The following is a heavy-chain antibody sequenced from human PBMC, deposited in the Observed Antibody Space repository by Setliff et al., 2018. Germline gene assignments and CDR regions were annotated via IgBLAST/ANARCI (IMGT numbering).Heavy chain of an antibody. CDR3: VRGSGYSRNYYYYYMDV. D-gene: IGHD3-3*01. Sequence: PSETLSLTCAVYGDSFSDYYWSWIRQPPEKGLEWIGSVYYSGSSYYNVSLKSRVTISIDTSKNQLSLKLTSVTAADTAVYYCVRGSGYSRNYYYYYMDVWGKGPRSPSP. CDR1: GDSFSDYY. J-gene: IGHJ6*03. V-gene: IGHV4-38-2*01. CDR2: VYYSGSS.